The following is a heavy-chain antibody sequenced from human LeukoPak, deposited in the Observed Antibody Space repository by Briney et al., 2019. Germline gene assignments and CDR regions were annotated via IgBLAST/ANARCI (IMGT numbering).Heavy chain of an antibody. J-gene: IGHJ6*02. CDR1: GYTFTSYD. V-gene: IGHV1-8*01. CDR3: ARGPGIDYYYYYGMDV. CDR2: MNPNSGNT. Sequence: ASAKVSCKASGYTFTSYDINWVRQATGQGLEWMGWMNPNSGNTGYAQKSQGRVTMTRNTSISTAYMELSSLRSEDTAVYYCARGPGIDYYYYYGMDVWGQGTTVTVSS. D-gene: IGHD3-10*01.